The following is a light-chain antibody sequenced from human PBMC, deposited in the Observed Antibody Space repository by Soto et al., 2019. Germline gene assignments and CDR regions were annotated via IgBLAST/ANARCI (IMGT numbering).Light chain of an antibody. V-gene: IGKV3-20*01. Sequence: EIVLTQSPGTLSLSPGERATLSCRASQSVSSSYLAWYQQKPGQAPRLLIYGASSRATGIPDRFSGSGSGTDFTLTISRLEPEDFAVYSCQQYGRSPPMYTFGQGTKLEIQ. CDR2: GAS. J-gene: IGKJ2*01. CDR3: QQYGRSPPMYT. CDR1: QSVSSSY.